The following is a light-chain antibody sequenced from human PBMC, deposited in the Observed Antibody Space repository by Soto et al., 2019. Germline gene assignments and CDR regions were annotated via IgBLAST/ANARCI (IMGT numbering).Light chain of an antibody. V-gene: IGKV1-5*01. CDR3: QQYNGWPIT. J-gene: IGKJ5*01. Sequence: DIQMTQSPSTLSATAGDRVTITCRAIQSISAWLAWYQQKPGKAPKLLIYDASNLESGFPSRFSGSVSGTEFTLTISNLQSEDFAVYYCQQYNGWPITFGQGTRLEIK. CDR2: DAS. CDR1: QSISAW.